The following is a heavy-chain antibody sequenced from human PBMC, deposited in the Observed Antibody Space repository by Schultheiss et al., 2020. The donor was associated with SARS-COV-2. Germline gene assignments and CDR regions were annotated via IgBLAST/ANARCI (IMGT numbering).Heavy chain of an antibody. CDR1: GYTFTSYG. Sequence: ASVKVSCKASGYTFTSYGISWVRQATGQGLEWMGWMNPNSGGTNYAQKFQGRVTMTRDTSISTAYMELSRLRSDDTAVYYCARVPTLAYCGGDCYFPFDYWGQGTLVTVSS. CDR2: MNPNSGGT. J-gene: IGHJ4*02. CDR3: ARVPTLAYCGGDCYFPFDY. D-gene: IGHD2-21*02. V-gene: IGHV1-2*02.